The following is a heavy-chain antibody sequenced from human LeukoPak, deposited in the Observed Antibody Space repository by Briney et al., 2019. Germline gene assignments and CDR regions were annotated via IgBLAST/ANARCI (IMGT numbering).Heavy chain of an antibody. CDR3: AKRGSGRGLDY. CDR2: ISYDGSNK. J-gene: IGHJ4*02. CDR1: GFTFSTSG. V-gene: IGHV3-30*18. D-gene: IGHD2-15*01. Sequence: GRSLRLSCAASGFTFSTSGMHWVRQAPGKGLEWVAVISYDGSNKYYADSVKGRFTISRDNSKNTLYLQMNSLRAEDTAVYYCAKRGSGRGLDYWGQGTLVTVSS.